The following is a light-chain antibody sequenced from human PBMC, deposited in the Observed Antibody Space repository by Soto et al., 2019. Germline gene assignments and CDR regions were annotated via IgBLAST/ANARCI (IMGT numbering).Light chain of an antibody. Sequence: QSALTQPASVSGSPGQSITISCTGTSSDVGGYAYVSWYQQYPGKAPKLVISEVSNRPSGVSHRFSGSRSGNTASLTNSGLQAEDEADYYCSSYTSSTTPVFGGGTKLTVL. CDR1: SSDVGGYAY. V-gene: IGLV2-14*01. J-gene: IGLJ3*02. CDR2: EVS. CDR3: SSYTSSTTPV.